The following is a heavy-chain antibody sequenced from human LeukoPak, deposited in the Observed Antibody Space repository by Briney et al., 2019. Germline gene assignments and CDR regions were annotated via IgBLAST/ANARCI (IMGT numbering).Heavy chain of an antibody. J-gene: IGHJ4*02. Sequence: SVKVSCKASGGTFSSYAISWVRQAPGQGLEWMGRIIPILGIANYAQKFQGRVTITADKSTSTAYMELSSLRSEDTAVYYCARGRRRDSSGYYYFDYWGQGTLVTVSS. CDR3: ARGRRRDSSGYYYFDY. D-gene: IGHD3-22*01. CDR2: IIPILGIA. CDR1: GGTFSSYA. V-gene: IGHV1-69*04.